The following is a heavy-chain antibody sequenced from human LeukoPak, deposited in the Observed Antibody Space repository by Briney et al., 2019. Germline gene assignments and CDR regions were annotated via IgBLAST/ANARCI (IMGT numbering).Heavy chain of an antibody. CDR3: AGISTVVNYFDY. Sequence: SETLSLTCTVSGGSISSSAYYWGWIRQPPGMGLEWYGSIYYSGSTYDNPSLRSRVTISVDTSKNQFSLKLSSVTAADTAVYYCAGISTVVNYFDYWGQGTLVTVSS. CDR2: IYYSGST. J-gene: IGHJ4*02. D-gene: IGHD4-23*01. V-gene: IGHV4-39*01. CDR1: GGSISSSAYY.